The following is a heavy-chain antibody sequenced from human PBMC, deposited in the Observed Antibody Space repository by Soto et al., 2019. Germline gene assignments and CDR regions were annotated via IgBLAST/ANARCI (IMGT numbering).Heavy chain of an antibody. D-gene: IGHD2-2*01. CDR3: ARGLGYCISTSCSVNWYFDL. CDR1: GGTFSSYA. CDR2: IIPIFGTA. V-gene: IGHV1-69*12. Sequence: QVQLVQSGAEVKKPGSSVKVSCKASGGTFSSYAISWVRQAPGQGLEWMGGIIPIFGTANCAQKFQGRVTITADESTSTAYRELSSLRAEDTAVYYGARGLGYCISTSCSVNWYFDLWGRGTLVTVSS. J-gene: IGHJ2*01.